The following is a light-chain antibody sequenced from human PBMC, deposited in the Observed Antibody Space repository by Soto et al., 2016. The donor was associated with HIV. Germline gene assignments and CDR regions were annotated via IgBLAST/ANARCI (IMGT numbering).Light chain of an antibody. Sequence: SYELTQPPSVSVAPGKTATITCGGNNIGSKSVHWYWQKPGQAPVLVVYDDRDRPSGIPERFSGSNSGNTATLTITWVEAGDEADYYCQVWDNSNDYYVFGTGTKVTVL. CDR1: NIGSKS. CDR2: DDR. CDR3: QVWDNSNDYYV. J-gene: IGLJ1*01. V-gene: IGLV3-21*01.